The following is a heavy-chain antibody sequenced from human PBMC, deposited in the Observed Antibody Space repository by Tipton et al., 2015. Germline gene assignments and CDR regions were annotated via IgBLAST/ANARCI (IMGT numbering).Heavy chain of an antibody. CDR3: AKDRRYYPSGSFDY. CDR2: ISGSGGST. V-gene: IGHV3-23*01. D-gene: IGHD3-10*01. Sequence: SLRLSCVASGFTFSVYSFNWVRQAPGKGLEWVSVISGSGGSTYYADSVKGRFTISRDNSKNTVYLQMNSLRVEDTAVYYCAKDRRYYPSGSFDYWGQGTLVTVSS. J-gene: IGHJ4*02. CDR1: GFTFSVYS.